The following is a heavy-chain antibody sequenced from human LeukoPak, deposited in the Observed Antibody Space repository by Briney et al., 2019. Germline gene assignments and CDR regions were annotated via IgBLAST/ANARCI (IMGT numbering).Heavy chain of an antibody. CDR2: MDYSGST. D-gene: IGHD6-6*01. J-gene: IGHJ4*02. CDR1: GGSISSSSYY. CDR3: ARGYSSSGGDGFDY. Sequence: SETLSLTCTVSGGSISSSSYYWGWIRQPPGKGLEWIGSMDYSGSTYCNPSLKSRVTISVDTSKNQFSLKLSSVTAADTAVYYCARGYSSSGGDGFDYWGQGTLVTVSS. V-gene: IGHV4-39*01.